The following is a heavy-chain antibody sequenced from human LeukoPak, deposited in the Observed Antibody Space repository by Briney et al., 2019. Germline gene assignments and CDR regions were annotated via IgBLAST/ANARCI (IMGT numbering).Heavy chain of an antibody. V-gene: IGHV3-30*02. CDR2: IRYDGSNK. CDR3: AKDGGEYYDILTGYYPRLYYMDV. J-gene: IGHJ6*03. D-gene: IGHD3-9*01. CDR1: GFTFSTYG. Sequence: GGSLRLSCAASGFTFSTYGFHWVRQAPGKGLEWVAFIRYDGSNKYYVDSVRGRFTISRDNSKNTLFLQMNSLRAEDTAVYYCAKDGGEYYDILTGYYPRLYYMDVWGKGTTVTISS.